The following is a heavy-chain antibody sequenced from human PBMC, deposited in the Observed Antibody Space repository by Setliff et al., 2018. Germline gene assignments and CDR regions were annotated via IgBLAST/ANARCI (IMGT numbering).Heavy chain of an antibody. CDR1: GYTFTDYG. Sequence: ASVKVSCKASGYTFTDYGVSWVRQAPGQGLEWVGRISPYTGNTYYAPKFQGRVIMTTDTSTTTAYMELRSLRSDDTAIYYCSRLVRFCTRTSCQRLSGDDYWGQGTLVTVSS. CDR3: SRLVRFCTRTSCQRLSGDDY. CDR2: ISPYTGNT. J-gene: IGHJ4*02. D-gene: IGHD2-2*01. V-gene: IGHV1-18*01.